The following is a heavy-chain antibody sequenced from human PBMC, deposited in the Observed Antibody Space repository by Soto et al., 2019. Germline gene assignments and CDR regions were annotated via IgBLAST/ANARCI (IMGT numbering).Heavy chain of an antibody. D-gene: IGHD5-12*01. Sequence: EGSLRLSCAASGFTFSSYSMNWVRQAPGKGLEWVSSISSSSSYIYYADSVKGRFTISRDNAKNSLYLQMNSLRAEDTAVYYCAREGATTEIDYWGQGTLVTVSA. CDR3: AREGATTEIDY. J-gene: IGHJ4*02. CDR1: GFTFSSYS. CDR2: ISSSSSYI. V-gene: IGHV3-21*01.